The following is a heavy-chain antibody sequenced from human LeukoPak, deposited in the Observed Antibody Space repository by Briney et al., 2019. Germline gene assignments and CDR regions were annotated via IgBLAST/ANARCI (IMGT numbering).Heavy chain of an antibody. V-gene: IGHV4-34*01. Sequence: SETLSLTCAVYGGSFSGYYWSWIRQPPGKGLEWIGEINHSGSTNYNPSLKSRVTISVDTSKNQFSLKLSSVTAADTAVYYCARDWWAYGGNSGFDYWGQGTLVTVSS. CDR3: ARDWWAYGGNSGFDY. J-gene: IGHJ4*02. CDR1: GGSFSGYY. D-gene: IGHD4-23*01. CDR2: INHSGST.